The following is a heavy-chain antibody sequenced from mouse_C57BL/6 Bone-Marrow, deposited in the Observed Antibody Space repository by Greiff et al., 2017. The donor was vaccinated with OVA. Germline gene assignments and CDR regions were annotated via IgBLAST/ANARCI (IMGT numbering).Heavy chain of an antibody. Sequence: QVQLQQPGAELVKPGASVKLSCKASGYTFTSYWMHWVKQRPGQGLAWIGMIHPNSGSTNYNEKIKSKATLTVDKSSSTAYMQISSLTSEDSAVYYCAIFLRHRAYWGQGTLVTVSA. V-gene: IGHV1-64*01. D-gene: IGHD1-1*01. CDR3: AIFLRHRAY. CDR2: IHPNSGST. CDR1: GYTFTSYW. J-gene: IGHJ3*01.